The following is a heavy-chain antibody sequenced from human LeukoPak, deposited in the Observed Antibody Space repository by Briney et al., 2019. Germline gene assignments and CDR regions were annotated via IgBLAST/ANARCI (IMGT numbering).Heavy chain of an antibody. D-gene: IGHD3-22*01. Sequence: KPSETLSLTCTVSGGSISSSSYSWGWIRQPPGKGLEWIGSIYYSGSTYYNPSLKSPDTISVDTSKNQFSLKLSSVTAADTAVYYCAIDRSYCYDSSGGPFDYGGQGTLVTVSS. CDR2: IYYSGST. J-gene: IGHJ4*02. V-gene: IGHV4-39*07. CDR1: GGSISSSSYS. CDR3: AIDRSYCYDSSGGPFDY.